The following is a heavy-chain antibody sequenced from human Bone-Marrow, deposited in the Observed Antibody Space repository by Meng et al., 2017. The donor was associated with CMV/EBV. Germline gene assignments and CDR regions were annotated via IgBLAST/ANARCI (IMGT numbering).Heavy chain of an antibody. D-gene: IGHD2-2*01. J-gene: IGHJ4*02. CDR3: ARVYCSSTSCYSFDY. V-gene: IGHV4-34*01. Sequence: GSLRLPCAVYGGSLSGYYWSWIRQPPGKGLEWIGEINHSGSTNYNPSLKSRVTISVDTSKNQFSLKLSSVTAADTAVYYCARVYCSSTSCYSFDYWGQGTLVTVSS. CDR1: GGSLSGYY. CDR2: INHSGST.